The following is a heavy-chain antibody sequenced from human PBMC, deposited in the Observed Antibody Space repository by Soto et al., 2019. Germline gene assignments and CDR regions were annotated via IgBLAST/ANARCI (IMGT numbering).Heavy chain of an antibody. CDR3: AKGMYYYDY. J-gene: IGHJ4*02. V-gene: IGHV3-48*01. CDR1: GFTFRNYG. Sequence: PGGSLRLSCAASGFTFRNYGMNWVRQAPGKGLEWVSYIGIGSSTTYYADSVKGRFTISRDNAKNTLYLQMNSLRAEDTAVYYCAKGMYYYDYWGQGTLVTVSS. CDR2: IGIGSSTT. D-gene: IGHD2-8*01.